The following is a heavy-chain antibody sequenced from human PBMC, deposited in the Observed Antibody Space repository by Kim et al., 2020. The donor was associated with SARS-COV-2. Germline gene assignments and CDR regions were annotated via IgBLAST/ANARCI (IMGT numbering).Heavy chain of an antibody. V-gene: IGHV3-73*01. Sequence: GGSLRLSCAASGFTFSGSAMHWVRQASGKGLEWVGRIRSKANSYATAYAASVKGRFTISRDDSKNTAYLQMNSLKTEDTAVYYCTRQSADHGPDDYDSSGYYTYWGQGTLVTVSS. D-gene: IGHD3-22*01. J-gene: IGHJ4*02. CDR1: GFTFSGSA. CDR2: IRSKANSYAT. CDR3: TRQSADHGPDDYDSSGYYTY.